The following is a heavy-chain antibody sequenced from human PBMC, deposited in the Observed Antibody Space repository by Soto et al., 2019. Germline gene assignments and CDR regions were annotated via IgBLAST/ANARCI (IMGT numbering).Heavy chain of an antibody. D-gene: IGHD2-8*01. CDR3: VRHGFEGSIYYATNGARDYFDS. CDR2: IDPSDSYS. Sequence: EVQLVQSGAEAKKPGESLRISCEGSGYTFSNFWISWVRQMPGKGLEWMGRIDPSDSYSDYSPSFQGHVTISADKSINTAYLHWSSLKAPDTAMYYCVRHGFEGSIYYATNGARDYFDSWGQGTLVTVSS. V-gene: IGHV5-10-1*03. J-gene: IGHJ4*02. CDR1: GYTFSNFW.